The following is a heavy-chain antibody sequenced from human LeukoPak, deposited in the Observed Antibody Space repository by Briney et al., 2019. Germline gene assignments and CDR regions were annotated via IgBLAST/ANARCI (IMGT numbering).Heavy chain of an antibody. Sequence: GGSLRLSCAASGFTFSSYGMHWVRQAPGNGLEWVAVISYDGSNKYYADSVKGRFTISRDNSKNTLYLQMNSLRAEDTAVYYCAKFDSHPTPYDAFDIWGQGTMVTVSS. V-gene: IGHV3-30*18. CDR2: ISYDGSNK. J-gene: IGHJ3*02. D-gene: IGHD2-21*01. CDR3: AKFDSHPTPYDAFDI. CDR1: GFTFSSYG.